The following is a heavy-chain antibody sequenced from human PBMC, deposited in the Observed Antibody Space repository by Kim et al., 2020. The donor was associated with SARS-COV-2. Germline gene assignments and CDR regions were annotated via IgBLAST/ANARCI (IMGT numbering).Heavy chain of an antibody. V-gene: IGHV3-7*01. CDR3: ASPPLTYYYDSSGYVQH. CDR2: IKQDGSEK. CDR1: GFTFSSYW. J-gene: IGHJ1*01. Sequence: GGSLRLSCAASGFTFSSYWMSWVRQAPGKGLEWVANIKQDGSEKYYVDSVKGRFTISRDNAKNSLYLQMNSLRAEDTAVYYCASPPLTYYYDSSGYVQHWGQGTLVTVSS. D-gene: IGHD3-22*01.